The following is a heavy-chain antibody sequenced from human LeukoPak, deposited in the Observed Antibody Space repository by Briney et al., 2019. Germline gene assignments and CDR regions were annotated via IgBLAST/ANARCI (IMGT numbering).Heavy chain of an antibody. V-gene: IGHV4-34*01. Sequence: SETLSLTCAVYGGSFSGYYWSWIRQPPGKGLEWIGEINHSGSTNYNPSLKSRVTISVDTSKNQFSLKLSSVTAADTAVYYCASATYYYDSSGYYYSDYWGQGTLVTVS. J-gene: IGHJ4*02. D-gene: IGHD3-22*01. CDR3: ASATYYYDSSGYYYSDY. CDR1: GGSFSGYY. CDR2: INHSGST.